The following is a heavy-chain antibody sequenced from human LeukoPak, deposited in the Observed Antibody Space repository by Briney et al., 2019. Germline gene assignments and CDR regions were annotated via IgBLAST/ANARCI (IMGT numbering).Heavy chain of an antibody. CDR2: ISSSSSTI. D-gene: IGHD2-2*01. CDR3: ARGPYVVPAGTTAAEYFQH. CDR1: GFTFSSYS. J-gene: IGHJ1*01. Sequence: GGSLRLSCAASGFTFSSYSMNWVRQAPGKGLEWVSYISSSSSTIYYADSVKGRFTISRDNSKSTLYLQMNSLRAEDTAVYYCARGPYVVPAGTTAAEYFQHWGQGTLVTVSS. V-gene: IGHV3-48*01.